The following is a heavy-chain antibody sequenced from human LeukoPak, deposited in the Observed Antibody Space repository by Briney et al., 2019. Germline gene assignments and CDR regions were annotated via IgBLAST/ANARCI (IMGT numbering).Heavy chain of an antibody. J-gene: IGHJ4*02. D-gene: IGHD3-3*01. CDR1: GVSISSGGYY. CDR2: IYYSGST. V-gene: IGHV4-31*03. Sequence: SQTLSLTCTVSGVSISSGGYYWRWIRQHPGKGLEWIGYIYYSGSTYYNPSLKSRFTISVDTSKNQFSLKLSSVTAADTAVYYCASGGAVVNYDFWSGSENWGQGTLVTVSS. CDR3: ASGGAVVNYDFWSGSEN.